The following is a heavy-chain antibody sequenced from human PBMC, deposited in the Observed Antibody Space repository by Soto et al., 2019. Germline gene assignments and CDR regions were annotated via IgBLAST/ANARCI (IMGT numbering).Heavy chain of an antibody. CDR2: IYYSGST. CDR3: ARAXAARRPTPNHTLYGMDV. D-gene: IGHD6-6*01. CDR1: GGSISSGGYY. V-gene: IGHV4-31*03. Sequence: SETLSLTCTVSGGSISSGGYYWSWIRQHPGKGLEWIGYIYYSGSTYYNPSLKSRVTISVDTSKNQFSLKLSSVTAADTAVYYCARAXAARRPTPNHTLYGMDVWDQGTTVTVSS. J-gene: IGHJ6*02.